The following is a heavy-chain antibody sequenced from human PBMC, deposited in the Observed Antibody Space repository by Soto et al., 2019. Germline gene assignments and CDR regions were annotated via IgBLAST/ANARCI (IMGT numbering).Heavy chain of an antibody. CDR2: IYPGDSDT. CDR3: ARVKSGYDFTYYFDY. V-gene: IGHV5-51*01. Sequence: PGESLKISCNGSGYSFTSYWIGWVRQMPGKGLEGVWIIYPGDSDTRYSPSFQGQVTISANKSISTAYLQWSRLKASDTAMYYCARVKSGYDFTYYFDYWGQGTLVTVSS. D-gene: IGHD5-12*01. J-gene: IGHJ4*02. CDR1: GYSFTSYW.